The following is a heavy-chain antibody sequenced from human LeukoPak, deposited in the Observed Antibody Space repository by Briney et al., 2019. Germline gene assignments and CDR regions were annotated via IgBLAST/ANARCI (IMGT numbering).Heavy chain of an antibody. D-gene: IGHD2-15*01. CDR2: ISSSSSYI. CDR1: GFTFSSYS. Sequence: PGGSLRLSCAASGFTFSSYSMNWVRQAPGKGLEWVSSISSSSSYIYYADSVKGRFTISRDNAKNSLYLQMNSLRAEDTAVYYCARLSGGATSGSYWGQGTLVTVSP. J-gene: IGHJ4*02. CDR3: ARLSGGATSGSY. V-gene: IGHV3-21*01.